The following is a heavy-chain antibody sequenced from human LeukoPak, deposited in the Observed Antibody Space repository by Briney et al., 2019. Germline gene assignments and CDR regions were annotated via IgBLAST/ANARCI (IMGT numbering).Heavy chain of an antibody. D-gene: IGHD6-13*01. J-gene: IGHJ5*02. CDR1: GGTFSSYA. Sequence: SVKVSCKASGGTFSSYAISWVRQAPGQGLEWMGGIIPIIGTANYAQKFQGRVTITADESTSTAYMELSSLRSEDTAVYYCARDQGDSSSWYVWFDPWGQGTLVTVSS. CDR2: IIPIIGTA. CDR3: ARDQGDSSSWYVWFDP. V-gene: IGHV1-69*13.